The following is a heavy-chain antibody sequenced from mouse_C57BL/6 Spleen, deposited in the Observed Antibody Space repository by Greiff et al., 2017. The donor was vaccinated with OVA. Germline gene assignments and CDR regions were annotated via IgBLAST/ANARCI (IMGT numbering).Heavy chain of an antibody. CDR2: LWSDGST. CDR1: GFSLTSYG. Sequence: VKLMESGPGLVAPSQSLSITCTVSGFSLTSYGVHWVRQPPGKGLEWLVVLWSDGSTTYNSALKSRLSISKDNSKSQVFLKMNSLQTDDTAMYYCARQGGGAYYDYLYWYFDVWGTGTTVTVSS. D-gene: IGHD2-4*01. CDR3: ARQGGGAYYDYLYWYFDV. V-gene: IGHV2-6-1*01. J-gene: IGHJ1*03.